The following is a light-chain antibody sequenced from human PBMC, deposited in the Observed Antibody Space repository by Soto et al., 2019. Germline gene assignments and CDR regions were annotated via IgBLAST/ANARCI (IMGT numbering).Light chain of an antibody. CDR2: DNN. CDR3: QSYDSYLSGYV. J-gene: IGLJ1*01. Sequence: QSVLTQPPSVSGAPGQRVTISCTGSSSNIGAGSDVHWYQQFPGTAPKLLMYDNNNRPSGVPDRFSGSKSGTSASLAITGLQSEDEADYYYQSYDSYLSGYVFGTGTKLTVL. V-gene: IGLV1-40*01. CDR1: SSNIGAGSD.